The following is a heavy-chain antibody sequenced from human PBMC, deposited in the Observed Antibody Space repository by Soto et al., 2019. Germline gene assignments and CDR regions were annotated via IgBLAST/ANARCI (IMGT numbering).Heavy chain of an antibody. D-gene: IGHD6-13*01. V-gene: IGHV4-31*03. CDR1: GGSISGVGYY. CDR3: ARGWTAAAGWANWFDL. J-gene: IGHJ5*02. Sequence: QVQLQESGPGLVEPSQTLSLTCSVSGGSISGVGYYWSWIRQHPGKGLEWIGYIHYSGTTYYNPSLKSRLTISVDTSKTQFSLKLISVSAADTAVYYCARGWTAAAGWANWFDLWGEGTLVTVSS. CDR2: IHYSGTT.